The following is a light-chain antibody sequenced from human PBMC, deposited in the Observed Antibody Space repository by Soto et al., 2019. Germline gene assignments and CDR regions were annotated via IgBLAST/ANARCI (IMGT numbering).Light chain of an antibody. Sequence: QSALTQPPSASGSPGQSVTISCTGTKNDIGVYDFVSWYQHHPGKAPRLIIYEVVQRPSGVPDRFSGSKSGNTASLTVSGLRAADEADYFCKSYAGSNTYVFGSGTQLTV. V-gene: IGLV2-8*01. CDR2: EVV. CDR1: KNDIGVYDF. J-gene: IGLJ1*01. CDR3: KSYAGSNTYV.